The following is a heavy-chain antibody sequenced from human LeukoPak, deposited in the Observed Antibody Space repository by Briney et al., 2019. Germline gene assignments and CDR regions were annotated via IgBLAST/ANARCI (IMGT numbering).Heavy chain of an antibody. CDR1: GFTFSSYS. D-gene: IGHD3-22*01. CDR2: ISSSSSYI. J-gene: IGHJ5*02. CDR3: ARDESPRYYYDSSGYSNWFDP. Sequence: GGSLRLSCAGSGFTFSSYSMNWVRQAPGKGLEWVSSISSSSSYIYYADSVKGRFTISRDNAKNSLYLQMNSLRAEDTAVYYCARDESPRYYYDSSGYSNWFDPWGQGTLVTVSS. V-gene: IGHV3-21*01.